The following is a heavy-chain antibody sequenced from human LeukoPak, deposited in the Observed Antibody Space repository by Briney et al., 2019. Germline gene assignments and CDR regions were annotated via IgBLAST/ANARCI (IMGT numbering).Heavy chain of an antibody. J-gene: IGHJ5*02. CDR2: ISAYNGNT. V-gene: IGHV1-18*01. Sequence: ASVKVSCKASGYTFTSYGISWVRQAPGQGLEWMVWISAYNGNTNYAQKLQGRVTMTTDTSTRTAYMELRHLRSGDTRVYYGARAAYYYDSSPPSFDPWGQGTLVTVSS. D-gene: IGHD3-22*01. CDR3: ARAAYYYDSSPPSFDP. CDR1: GYTFTSYG.